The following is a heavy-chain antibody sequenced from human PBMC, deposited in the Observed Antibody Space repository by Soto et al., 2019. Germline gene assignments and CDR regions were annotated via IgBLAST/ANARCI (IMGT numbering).Heavy chain of an antibody. CDR2: IWYDGSNK. CDR3: ARGDGYYDSSGYPLGGMDV. D-gene: IGHD3-22*01. J-gene: IGHJ6*02. Sequence: WGSLRLSCAASGFTFISYGMHWFRQSPCKWREWVAVIWYDGSNKYYADSVKGRFTISRDNSKNTLYLQMNSLRAEDTAVYYCARGDGYYDSSGYPLGGMDVWGQGTTVTVSS. CDR1: GFTFISYG. V-gene: IGHV3-33*01.